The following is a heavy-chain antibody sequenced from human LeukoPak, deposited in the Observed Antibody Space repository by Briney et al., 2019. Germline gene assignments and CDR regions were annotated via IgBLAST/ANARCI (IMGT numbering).Heavy chain of an antibody. CDR1: GFTFSSYW. Sequence: GGSLRLSCAASGFTFSSYWMSWVRQAPGKGLERVANIKQDGSEKYYVDSVKGRFTISRDNAKNSLYLQMNSLRAEDTAVYYCARAGTSIAVAKVSYYYYGMDVWGQGTTVTVSS. D-gene: IGHD6-19*01. CDR3: ARAGTSIAVAKVSYYYYGMDV. CDR2: IKQDGSEK. V-gene: IGHV3-7*03. J-gene: IGHJ6*02.